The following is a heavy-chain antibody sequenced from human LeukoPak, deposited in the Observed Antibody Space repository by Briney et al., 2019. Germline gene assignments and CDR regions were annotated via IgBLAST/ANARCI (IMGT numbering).Heavy chain of an antibody. V-gene: IGHV3-30*18. Sequence: PGGSLRLSCAASGFTFSSYGMHWVRQAPGKGLEWVAVISYDGSNKYYADSVKGRFTISRDNSKNTLYLQMNSLRAEDTAVYYCAKSPGYCSSTSCLPYYYYGMDVWGQGTTVTVSS. CDR1: GFTFSSYG. CDR2: ISYDGSNK. J-gene: IGHJ6*02. D-gene: IGHD2-2*03. CDR3: AKSPGYCSSTSCLPYYYYGMDV.